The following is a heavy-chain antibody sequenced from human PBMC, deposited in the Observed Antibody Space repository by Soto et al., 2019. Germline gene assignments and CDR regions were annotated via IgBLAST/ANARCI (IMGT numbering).Heavy chain of an antibody. V-gene: IGHV1-18*01. CDR1: GYTFTSYG. CDR2: ISAYNGNT. CDR3: ARDYGSGSYLRWGYYYYMDV. Sequence: QVQLVQSGAEVKKPGASVKVSCKASGYTFTSYGISWVRQAPGQGLEWMGWISAYNGNTNYAQKLQGRVTMTTDTSTSTAYMELRSLRSDDTAVYYCARDYGSGSYLRWGYYYYMDVWGKGTTVTVSS. J-gene: IGHJ6*03. D-gene: IGHD3-10*01.